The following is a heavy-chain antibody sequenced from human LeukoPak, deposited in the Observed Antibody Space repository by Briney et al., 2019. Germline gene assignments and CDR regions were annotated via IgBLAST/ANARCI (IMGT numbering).Heavy chain of an antibody. CDR1: GGSISSYY. J-gene: IGHJ2*01. D-gene: IGHD4-23*01. CDR3: ARDQSVDWYFDL. V-gene: IGHV4-59*01. CDR2: IYYSGST. Sequence: PSETLSLTCTVSGGSISSYYWSWIRQPPGKGLEWIGYIYYSGSTNYNPSLKSRVTISVDTSKNQFSLKLSSVTAADTAVYYCARDQSVDWYFDLWGRGTLVTVSS.